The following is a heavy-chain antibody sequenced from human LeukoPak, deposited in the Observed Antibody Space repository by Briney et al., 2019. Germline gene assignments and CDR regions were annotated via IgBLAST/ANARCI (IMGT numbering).Heavy chain of an antibody. CDR2: IKQDGSEK. CDR3: ARDRQYYDFWAFDY. J-gene: IGHJ4*02. CDR1: GFTFSSYW. D-gene: IGHD3-3*01. V-gene: IGHV3-7*01. Sequence: GGSLRLSCAASGFTFSSYWKSWVRQAPGQGLEWVANIKQDGSEKYYVDSVKGRFTISRDNAKNSLYLQLNSLRAEDTAVCYCARDRQYYDFWAFDYWGQGTLVTVSS.